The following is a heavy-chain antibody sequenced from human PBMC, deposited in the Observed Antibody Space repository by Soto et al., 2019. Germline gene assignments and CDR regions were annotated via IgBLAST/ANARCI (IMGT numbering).Heavy chain of an antibody. V-gene: IGHV3-23*01. Sequence: PGGSLRLSCAASGFTFSSYAMSWVRQAPGKGLEWASGISGSGASTYYADSVKGRFTISRDNSKNTLYLQMNSLRDEDTAVYYCAKGGSLYSSSWFDYWGQGTLVTVSS. J-gene: IGHJ4*02. CDR2: ISGSGAST. CDR3: AKGGSLYSSSWFDY. CDR1: GFTFSSYA. D-gene: IGHD6-6*01.